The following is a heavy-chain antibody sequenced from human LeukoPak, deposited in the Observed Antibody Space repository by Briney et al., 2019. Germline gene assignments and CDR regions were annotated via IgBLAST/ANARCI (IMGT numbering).Heavy chain of an antibody. CDR2: IWYDGSNK. D-gene: IGHD4-17*01. Sequence: PGGSLRLSCAASGFTFSSYGMHWLRQAPGKGLEWVAVIWYDGSNKYYVDSVRGRFTISRDNSKNTLYLQMNSLRAEDTAVYYCARDQNEGYGDYFYYFDYWGQGTLVTVSS. CDR3: ARDQNEGYGDYFYYFDY. V-gene: IGHV3-33*01. CDR1: GFTFSSYG. J-gene: IGHJ4*02.